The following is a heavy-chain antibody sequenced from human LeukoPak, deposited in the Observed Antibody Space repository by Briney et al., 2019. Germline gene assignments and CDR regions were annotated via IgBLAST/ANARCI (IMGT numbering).Heavy chain of an antibody. CDR2: SSKDGSGK. J-gene: IGHJ4*02. D-gene: IGHD3-22*01. CDR1: GFIFNNYA. Sequence: PGGSLRLSRAASGFIFNNYAMHWVRQAPGKGLEWVAVSSKDGSGKYYANTVKGRFTISRDTSKSTLYLLMDSLKTEDSAIYYCARGYYDSSPIKDWGQGTLVTVST. CDR3: ARGYYDSSPIKD. V-gene: IGHV3-30*04.